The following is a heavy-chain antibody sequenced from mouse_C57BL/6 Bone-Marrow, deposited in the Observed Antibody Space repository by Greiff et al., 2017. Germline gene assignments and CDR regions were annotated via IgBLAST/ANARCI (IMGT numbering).Heavy chain of an antibody. J-gene: IGHJ4*01. CDR3: ATYYATDY. CDR1: GYPFTSYD. Sequence: VKLVESGPELVKPGASVKLSCKASGYPFTSYDITWVTQRPGQGLAWIGWIYPRDGSTKYNEKFNGKATLTVDTSSSTADMELHSLTSEDSAVYFCATYYATDYWGQGTSVTVSS. V-gene: IGHV1-85*01. CDR2: IYPRDGST.